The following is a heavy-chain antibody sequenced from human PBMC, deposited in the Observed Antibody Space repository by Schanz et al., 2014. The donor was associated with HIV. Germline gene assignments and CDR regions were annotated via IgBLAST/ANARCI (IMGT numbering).Heavy chain of an antibody. CDR3: ARDLGGDFWSSQGGLDP. J-gene: IGHJ5*02. Sequence: VQLVQSGAEVRKPGASVKVACRVSGFTLTSYYMHWVRQAPGQGLEWMGIINPSGGRTNYAQKCQGRGSFTADTSTSTVYMELRSLRSEDTAVYYCARDLGGDFWSSQGGLDPWGQGTLVTVSS. V-gene: IGHV1-46*01. CDR2: INPSGGRT. CDR1: GFTLTSYY. D-gene: IGHD3-3*01.